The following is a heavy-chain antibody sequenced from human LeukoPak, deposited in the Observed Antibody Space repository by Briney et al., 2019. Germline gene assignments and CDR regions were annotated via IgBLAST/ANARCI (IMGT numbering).Heavy chain of an antibody. D-gene: IGHD6-13*01. CDR3: ASSGSFRQQLVK. Sequence: PSETLSLTCTVSGGSLNSYYWSWIRQPPGKGLEWIGYSYYSGSTNYNPSLKSRVTISVDTSKNQFSLKLSSVTAAGTAVYYCASSGSFRQQLVKWGQGTLVTVSS. CDR1: GGSLNSYY. V-gene: IGHV4-59*01. J-gene: IGHJ4*02. CDR2: SYYSGST.